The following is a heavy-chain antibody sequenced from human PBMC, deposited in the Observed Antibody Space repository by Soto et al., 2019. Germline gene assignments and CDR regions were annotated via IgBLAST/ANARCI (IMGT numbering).Heavy chain of an antibody. CDR3: ARVLRGVVNWFDP. Sequence: ASVKVSCKASGYTFTSYGISWVRQAPGQGLEWMGWISAYNGNTNYAQKLQGRVTMTTDTSTSTGYMELKSLEYDDTAVYYCARVLRGVVNWFDPWGQGTLVTVSS. V-gene: IGHV1-18*04. J-gene: IGHJ5*02. CDR1: GYTFTSYG. D-gene: IGHD3-10*01. CDR2: ISAYNGNT.